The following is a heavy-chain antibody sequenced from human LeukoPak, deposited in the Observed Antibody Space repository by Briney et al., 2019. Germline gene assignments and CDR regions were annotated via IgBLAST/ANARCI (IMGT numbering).Heavy chain of an antibody. V-gene: IGHV3-48*01. Sequence: GGSLRLSCAASGFTFSSYSMNWVRQAPGKGLEWVSYISSSSSTIYYADSVKGRFTISRDNAKNSLYLQMNSLRAEDTAAYYCARVSVRYNSATGGYFLNYYFDYWGQGTLVTVSS. D-gene: IGHD3-22*01. J-gene: IGHJ4*02. CDR2: ISSSSSTI. CDR3: ARVSVRYNSATGGYFLNYYFDY. CDR1: GFTFSSYS.